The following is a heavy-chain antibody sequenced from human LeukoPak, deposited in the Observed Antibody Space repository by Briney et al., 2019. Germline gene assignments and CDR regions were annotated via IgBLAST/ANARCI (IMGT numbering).Heavy chain of an antibody. D-gene: IGHD1-1*01. CDR1: GYTFTRYG. Sequence: GASVKVSCKASGYTFTRYGISWVRQAPGQGLEWMGWISAYNGNTNYAQKLQGRVTMTTDTSTSTAYMELRSLRSDDTAVYYCARDRVPTYYYYYYMDVWGKGTTVTVSS. CDR2: ISAYNGNT. J-gene: IGHJ6*03. V-gene: IGHV1-18*01. CDR3: ARDRVPTYYYYYYMDV.